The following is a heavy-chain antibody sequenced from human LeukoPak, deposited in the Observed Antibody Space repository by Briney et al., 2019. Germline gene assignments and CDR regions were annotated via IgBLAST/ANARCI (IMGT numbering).Heavy chain of an antibody. CDR1: GGSISSSYF. CDR3: ATLVSTRYYFDY. D-gene: IGHD5/OR15-5a*01. V-gene: IGHV4-39*07. Sequence: SETLSLTCTVSGGSISSSYFWGWIRQPPGKGLEWIGSIYYNDNTYYNPSLKSGVTISLDTSKNQFSLKLSSVTAADTAVYFCATLVSTRYYFDYWGQGTLVTVSS. CDR2: IYYNDNT. J-gene: IGHJ4*02.